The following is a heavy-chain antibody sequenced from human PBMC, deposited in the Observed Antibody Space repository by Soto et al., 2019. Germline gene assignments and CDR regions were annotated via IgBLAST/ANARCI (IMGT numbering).Heavy chain of an antibody. D-gene: IGHD6-19*01. J-gene: IGHJ4*02. CDR2: IVVGSGNT. Sequence: SVQVSCKASGFTFTSSAVQWVRQARGQRLEWIGWIVVGSGNTNYAQKFQERVTITRDMSTSTAYMELSSLRSEDTAVYYCAADLDDGSGWYSSYFDACGQGLLITV. V-gene: IGHV1-58*01. CDR1: GFTFTSSA. CDR3: AADLDDGSGWYSSYFDA.